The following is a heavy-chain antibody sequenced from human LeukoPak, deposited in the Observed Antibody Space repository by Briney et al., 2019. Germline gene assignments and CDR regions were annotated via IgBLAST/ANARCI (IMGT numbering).Heavy chain of an antibody. J-gene: IGHJ4*02. V-gene: IGHV1-18*01. Sequence: ASVKISCKASGDTFTSYGISWVRQAPGQGLEWMGWISAYNGNTNYAQKLQGRVTMTTDTSTSTAYMELSSLRSDDTAGYYWARVKSSGWSDYWGQGTLVTVSS. CDR2: ISAYNGNT. CDR3: ARVKSSGWSDY. CDR1: GDTFTSYG. D-gene: IGHD6-19*01.